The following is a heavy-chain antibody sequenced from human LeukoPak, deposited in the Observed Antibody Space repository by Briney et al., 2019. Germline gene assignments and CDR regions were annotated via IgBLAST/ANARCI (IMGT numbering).Heavy chain of an antibody. J-gene: IGHJ3*02. D-gene: IGHD2-2*02. Sequence: AASVKVSCKASGGTFSSYAISWVRQAPGQGLEWMGGIIPIFGTANYAQKFQGRVTMTEDTSTDTAYMELSSLRSEDTAVYYCATIKREVPAAIVDAFDIWGQGTMVTVSS. CDR2: IIPIFGTA. CDR1: GGTFSSYA. CDR3: ATIKREVPAAIVDAFDI. V-gene: IGHV1-69*06.